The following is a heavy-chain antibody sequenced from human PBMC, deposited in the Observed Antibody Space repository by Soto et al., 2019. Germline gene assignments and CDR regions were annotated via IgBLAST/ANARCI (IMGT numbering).Heavy chain of an antibody. Sequence: QVQLVESGGGVVQPGRSLRLSCAASGFTFSSYGMHWVRQAPGKGLEWVAVIWYDGSNKYYADSVKGRFTISRDNSKNTRYLQMTSLRAEDTAVYYCARDNSSSWYGQTNWFDPWGQGTLVTVSS. V-gene: IGHV3-33*01. CDR3: ARDNSSSWYGQTNWFDP. J-gene: IGHJ5*02. CDR1: GFTFSSYG. CDR2: IWYDGSNK. D-gene: IGHD6-13*01.